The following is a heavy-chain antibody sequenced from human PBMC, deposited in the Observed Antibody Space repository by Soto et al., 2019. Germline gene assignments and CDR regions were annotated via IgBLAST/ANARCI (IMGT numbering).Heavy chain of an antibody. J-gene: IGHJ4*02. CDR3: ARGSNYDILNGQFDY. Sequence: GGSLRLSCAASGFTFSSCGMHWVRQAPGKGLEWVAVIWYDGSNKYYADSVKGRFTISRDNSKNTLYLQMNSLRAEDTAVYYCARGSNYDILNGQFDYWGEGTLVTVSS. CDR2: IWYDGSNK. D-gene: IGHD3-9*01. CDR1: GFTFSSCG. V-gene: IGHV3-33*01.